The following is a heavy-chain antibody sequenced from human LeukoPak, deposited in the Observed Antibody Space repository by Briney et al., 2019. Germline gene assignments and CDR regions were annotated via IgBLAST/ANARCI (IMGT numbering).Heavy chain of an antibody. CDR3: AKDRWDIVVVVAATDEYFQH. CDR2: ISGSGGST. V-gene: IGHV3-23*01. J-gene: IGHJ1*01. D-gene: IGHD2-15*01. CDR1: GFTFISYA. Sequence: PGGSLRLSCAASGFTFISYAMSWVRQAPGKGLEWVSAISGSGGSTYYADSVKGRFTISRDNSKNTLYLQMNSLRAEDTAVYYCAKDRWDIVVVVAATDEYFQHWRQGTLVTVSS.